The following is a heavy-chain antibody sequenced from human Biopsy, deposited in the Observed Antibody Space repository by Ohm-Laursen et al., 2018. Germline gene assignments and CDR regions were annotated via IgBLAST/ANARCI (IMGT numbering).Heavy chain of an antibody. CDR3: VRGVDYYDPYHYYALDV. V-gene: IGHV4-38-2*01. CDR2: ISHSGNT. CDR1: GFSISSGHY. D-gene: IGHD3-22*01. J-gene: IGHJ6*02. Sequence: SQTLSLTCVVFGFSISSGHYWAWIRQPPGKGLEWIGTISHSGNTYYNPSLKSRVTISVDTSKNQFSLKVRSVTAADTAVYYCVRGVDYYDPYHYYALDVWGQGTTVTVSS.